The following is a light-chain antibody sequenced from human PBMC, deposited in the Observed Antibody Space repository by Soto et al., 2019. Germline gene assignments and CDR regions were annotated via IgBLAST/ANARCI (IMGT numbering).Light chain of an antibody. Sequence: ESVLTQSPGTLSLSPGERATLSCRASQSVSNSYSAWYQQKPGQAPRLLIYDASNRATGIPARFSGSGSGTDFTLTISSLEPEDFAVYYCQQRSNWPPGFGGGTKVEIK. CDR3: QQRSNWPPG. CDR2: DAS. V-gene: IGKV3-11*01. J-gene: IGKJ4*01. CDR1: QSVSNSY.